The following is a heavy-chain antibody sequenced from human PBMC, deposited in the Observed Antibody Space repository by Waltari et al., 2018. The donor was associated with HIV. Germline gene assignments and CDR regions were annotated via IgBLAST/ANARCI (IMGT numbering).Heavy chain of an antibody. CDR1: GLSFSRCR. J-gene: IGHJ4*02. CDR2: IKQDGSEK. V-gene: IGHV3-7*01. CDR3: VRLRGGYDFDY. Sequence: EVQLVESGGGLVQPGGSLRLSCAASGLSFSRCRMSWVRAAPGEVLECVANIKQDGSEKSYVDSVKGRFTISRDNAKNSLYLQMNNLRAEDTAVYYCVRLRGGYDFDYWGQGTLVTVSS. D-gene: IGHD5-12*01.